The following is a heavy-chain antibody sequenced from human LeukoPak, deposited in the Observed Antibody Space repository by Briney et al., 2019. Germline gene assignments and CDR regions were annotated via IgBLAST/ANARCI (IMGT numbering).Heavy chain of an antibody. Sequence: GGSLRLSCAASGFTVSSNYMSWVRQAPGKGLEWVSVIYSGGSTYYADSVKGRFTISRDNSKNTLYLQMNSLRAEDTAVYYCAKGLKGGIAAAGLAFDIWGQGTMVTVSS. V-gene: IGHV3-53*01. CDR3: AKGLKGGIAAAGLAFDI. CDR1: GFTVSSNY. CDR2: IYSGGST. J-gene: IGHJ3*02. D-gene: IGHD6-13*01.